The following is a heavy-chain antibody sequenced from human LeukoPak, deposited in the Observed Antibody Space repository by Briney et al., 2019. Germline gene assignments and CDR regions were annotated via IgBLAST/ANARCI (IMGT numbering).Heavy chain of an antibody. V-gene: IGHV4-39*01. CDR2: IYYSGST. J-gene: IGHJ4*02. CDR1: GGSISSSRYY. CDR3: ATTFLIRLWLS. Sequence: SQTLSLTRTVSGGSISSSRYYWGWIREPPGKGLEWIGSIYYSGSTYYNPSLKSRVTISVDTSKNQFSLKLSSVTAADTAVYYCATTFLIRLWLSWGQGTLVTVSS. D-gene: IGHD5-18*01.